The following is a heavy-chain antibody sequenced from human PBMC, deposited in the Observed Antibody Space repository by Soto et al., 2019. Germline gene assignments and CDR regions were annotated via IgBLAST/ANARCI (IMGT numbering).Heavy chain of an antibody. CDR1: GFTFDDYA. Sequence: GGSLRPSCAASGFTFDDYAMHWVRQAPGKGLEWVSGISWNSGSIGYADSVKGRFTISRDNAKNSLYLQMNSLRAEDTALYYCAKDSSSSWKNWFDPWGQGTLVTVSS. CDR2: ISWNSGSI. V-gene: IGHV3-9*01. CDR3: AKDSSSSWKNWFDP. J-gene: IGHJ5*02. D-gene: IGHD6-13*01.